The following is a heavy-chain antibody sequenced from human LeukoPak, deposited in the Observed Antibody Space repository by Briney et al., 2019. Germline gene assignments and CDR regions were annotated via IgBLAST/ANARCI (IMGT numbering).Heavy chain of an antibody. CDR3: ARKSSAAGTPYYFDY. CDR2: ISSSSSYI. Sequence: PGGSLRLSCAASGFTFSSYSMNWVRQAPGKGLEWVSSISSSSSYIYYADSVKGRFTISRDNAKNSPYLQMNSLRAEDTAVYYCARKSSAAGTPYYFDYWGQGTLVTVSS. D-gene: IGHD6-13*01. J-gene: IGHJ4*02. CDR1: GFTFSSYS. V-gene: IGHV3-21*01.